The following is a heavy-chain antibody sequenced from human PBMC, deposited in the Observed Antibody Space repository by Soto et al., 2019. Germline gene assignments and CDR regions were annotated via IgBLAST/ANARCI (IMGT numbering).Heavy chain of an antibody. CDR3: ARRRDFGSGYYVRRPYYFDY. D-gene: IGHD3-3*01. CDR1: GGSFSGYY. V-gene: IGHV4-34*01. J-gene: IGHJ4*02. CDR2: INHSGST. Sequence: SETLSLTCAVYGGSFSGYYWSWIRQPPGKGLEWIGEINHSGSTNYNPSLKSRVTISVDTSKNQFSLKLSSVTAADTAVYYCARRRDFGSGYYVRRPYYFDYWGQGTLVTVSS.